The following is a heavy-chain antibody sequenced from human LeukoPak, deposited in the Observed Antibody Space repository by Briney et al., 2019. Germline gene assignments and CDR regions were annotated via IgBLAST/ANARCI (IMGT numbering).Heavy chain of an antibody. J-gene: IGHJ4*02. CDR1: GFTFSSYD. Sequence: GGSLRLSCAASGFTFSSYDIHWVRQATGKGLEWVSAIGTAGDTYYPGSVKGRFTISREHAKNSLYLQMNSLRAGDTAVYHCARGGSYIAVAAPFDYWGQGTLVTVSS. CDR2: IGTAGDT. V-gene: IGHV3-13*01. CDR3: ARGGSYIAVAAPFDY. D-gene: IGHD6-19*01.